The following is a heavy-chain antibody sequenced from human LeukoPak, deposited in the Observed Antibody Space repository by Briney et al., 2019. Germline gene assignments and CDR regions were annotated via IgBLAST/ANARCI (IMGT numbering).Heavy chain of an antibody. V-gene: IGHV3-30*02. CDR2: IWSDGSTI. CDR1: GFTFSSYG. CDR3: AKDLAFCSSGSCGY. J-gene: IGHJ4*02. Sequence: PGGSLRLSCAASGFTFSSYGMHWVRQAPGKGLEWVAIIWSDGSTIHYADSVKGRFTISRDNFDNTLNLQMNSLRVEDTAIYYCAKDLAFCSSGSCGYWGQGTLVTVSS. D-gene: IGHD2-15*01.